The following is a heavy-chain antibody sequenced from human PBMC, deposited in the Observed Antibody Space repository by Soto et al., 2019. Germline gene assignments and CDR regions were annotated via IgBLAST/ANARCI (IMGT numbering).Heavy chain of an antibody. CDR2: IIPILGIA. D-gene: IGHD6-6*01. Sequence: QVQLVQSGAEVKKPGSSVKVSCKASGGTFSSYTISWVRQAPGQGLEWMGRIIPILGIANYAQKFQGRVTITEDKSTSTAYMGRSSLRSEDTAVYYCAREGWDSSSTRGRGNWFDPWGQGTLVTVSS. V-gene: IGHV1-69*08. CDR3: AREGWDSSSTRGRGNWFDP. CDR1: GGTFSSYT. J-gene: IGHJ5*02.